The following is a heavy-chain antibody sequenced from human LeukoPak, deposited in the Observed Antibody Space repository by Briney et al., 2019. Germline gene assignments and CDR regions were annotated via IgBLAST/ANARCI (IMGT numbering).Heavy chain of an antibody. CDR1: GGTFSSYA. V-gene: IGHV1-69*13. CDR2: IIPIFGTA. J-gene: IGHJ4*02. CDR3: ARGQKTYYYDSSGYYYRFPFDY. D-gene: IGHD3-22*01. Sequence: ASVKVSCKASGGTFSSYAISWVRQAPGQGLEWMGGIIPIFGTANYAQKFQGRVTITADESTSTAYMELSSLRSEDTAVYYCARGQKTYYYDSSGYYYRFPFDYWGQGTLVTVSS.